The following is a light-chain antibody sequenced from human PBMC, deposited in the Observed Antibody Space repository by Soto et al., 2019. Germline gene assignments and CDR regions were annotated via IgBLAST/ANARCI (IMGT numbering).Light chain of an antibody. V-gene: IGKV4-1*01. CDR1: QTISYTSINKTY. CDR2: WAS. J-gene: IGKJ4*01. Sequence: DIVMTQSPDSLAVSLGERATISCKSSQTISYTSINKTYFAWSQQRPGQPPKLLIYWASIRGSGVPDRLSGSGFGTDFTLTISSLQTEDGAVYFCQQYFSYPLTFGGGTKVEVK. CDR3: QQYFSYPLT.